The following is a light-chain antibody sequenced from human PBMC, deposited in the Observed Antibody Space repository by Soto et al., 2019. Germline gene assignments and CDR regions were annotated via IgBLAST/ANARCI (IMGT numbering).Light chain of an antibody. Sequence: EKVMTQSPATRSMSPGERATLSCRASQNINTYLAWYQQKPGQAPRLLIYGASTRATGIPARFSGSGSGTEFTLTISSLQSEDFAVYYCQQYTNWPSWTFGQGTKVEIK. J-gene: IGKJ1*01. CDR2: GAS. CDR1: QNINTY. CDR3: QQYTNWPSWT. V-gene: IGKV3-15*01.